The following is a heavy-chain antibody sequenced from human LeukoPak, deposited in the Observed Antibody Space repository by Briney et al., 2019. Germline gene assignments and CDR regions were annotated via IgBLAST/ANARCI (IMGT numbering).Heavy chain of an antibody. D-gene: IGHD6-19*01. V-gene: IGHV3-30*04. J-gene: IGHJ4*02. CDR3: AREHISGYFDY. Sequence: GGSLRLSCVASGFTFNSYSMHWVRQAPGKGLEWVAVISYDGSNQYYADSVKSRFTISRDNSKNTLYLQMNSLRGEDTAMYYCAREHISGYFDYWGQGTLVTVSS. CDR1: GFTFNSYS. CDR2: ISYDGSNQ.